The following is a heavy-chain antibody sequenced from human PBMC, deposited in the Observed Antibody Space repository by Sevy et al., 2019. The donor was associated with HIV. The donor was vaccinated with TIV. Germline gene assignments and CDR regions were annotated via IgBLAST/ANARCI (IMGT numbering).Heavy chain of an antibody. CDR1: GFTFSSYS. D-gene: IGHD3-16*02. CDR3: AREIWGSYRPFDY. J-gene: IGHJ4*02. V-gene: IGHV3-48*02. CDR2: ISSSSTI. Sequence: GGSLRLSCAASGFTFSSYSMNWVRQAPGKGLEWVSYISSSSTIYYADSVKGRFTISRDNAKNSLYLQMNSLRDEDTAVYYCAREIWGSYRPFDYWGQGTLVTVSS.